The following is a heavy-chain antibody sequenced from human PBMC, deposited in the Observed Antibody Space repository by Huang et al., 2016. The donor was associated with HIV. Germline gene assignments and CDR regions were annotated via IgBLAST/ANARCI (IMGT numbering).Heavy chain of an antibody. CDR1: GGSISSSSYY. J-gene: IGHJ4*02. V-gene: IGHV4-39*01. CDR2: IYYSGST. D-gene: IGHD3-10*01. CDR3: ARRLRLGYYFDY. Sequence: QLQLQESGPGLVKPSETLSLTCTVSGGSISSSSYYWGWIRQPPGKGLEGIGSIYYSGSTYYNPSLKSRVTISVDTSKNQFSLKLSSVTAADTAVYYCARRLRLGYYFDYWGQGTLVTVSS.